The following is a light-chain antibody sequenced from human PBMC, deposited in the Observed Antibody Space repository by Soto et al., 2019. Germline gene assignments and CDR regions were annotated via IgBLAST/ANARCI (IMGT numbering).Light chain of an antibody. CDR2: DAS. CDR1: QSVSTF. V-gene: IGKV3-11*01. CDR3: QQRINWPLT. J-gene: IGKJ4*01. Sequence: EIVLTQSPATLSLSPGERATLSCRAPQSVSTFLAWYQQKPGQAPRLLIYDASKRATGIPTRVSGSGSGTDFTLTISSLEPEDFAVYYCQQRINWPLTFGGGTKVEIK.